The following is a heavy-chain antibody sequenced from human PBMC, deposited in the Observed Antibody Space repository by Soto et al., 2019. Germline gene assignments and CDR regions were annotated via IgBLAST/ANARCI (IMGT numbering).Heavy chain of an antibody. D-gene: IGHD5-18*01. CDR2: IYDSGST. CDR3: AREHGFSYGLNYFDP. CDR1: GGSINNYY. J-gene: IGHJ5*02. V-gene: IGHV4-59*01. Sequence: QVQLQESGPGLVKPSETLSLTCTVSGGSINNYYWSWIRQPPGKGLEWIGYIYDSGSTNYNPSLNSRVTMSVDTSNNQFSLNLSSVTAADTAVYYCAREHGFSYGLNYFDPWGQGTLVTVSS.